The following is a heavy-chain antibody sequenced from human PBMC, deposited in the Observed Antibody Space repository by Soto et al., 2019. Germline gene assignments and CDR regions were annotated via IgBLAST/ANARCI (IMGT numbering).Heavy chain of an antibody. Sequence: QLQLPESGSGLVKPSQTLSLTCAVSGGSISSGGYSWSWIRQPPGKGLEWIGYIYHSGSTYYNPSLKSRVTTSVDRSDNQFSLKLTSVTAADTAVYYCAAGGGLPRYYWCPGTLVSVS. V-gene: IGHV4-30-2*01. D-gene: IGHD5-12*01. CDR3: AAGGGLPRYY. CDR1: GGSISSGGYS. CDR2: IYHSGST. J-gene: IGHJ4*02.